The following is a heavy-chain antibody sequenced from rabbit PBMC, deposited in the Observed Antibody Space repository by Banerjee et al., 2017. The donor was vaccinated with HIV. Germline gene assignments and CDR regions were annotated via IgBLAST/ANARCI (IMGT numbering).Heavy chain of an antibody. V-gene: IGHV1S45*01. CDR2: IYAGSSGST. D-gene: IGHD6-1*01. CDR1: GFSFSNRYH. CDR3: ARGSSDAGYGYAL. J-gene: IGHJ4*01. Sequence: QEQLVESGGGLVKPGASLTLTCTASGFSFSNRYHMCWVRQAPGKGLEWIACIYAGSSGSTYYASWVNGRFTISKTSSTTVTLQMTSLTAADTATYFCARGSSDAGYGYALWGQGTLVTVS.